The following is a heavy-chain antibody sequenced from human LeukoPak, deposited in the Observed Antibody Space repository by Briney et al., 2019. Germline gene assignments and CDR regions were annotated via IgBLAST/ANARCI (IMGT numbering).Heavy chain of an antibody. V-gene: IGHV1-18*01. J-gene: IGHJ4*02. D-gene: IGHD6-13*01. CDR2: VSTNDGNT. CDR3: ARDRDSSWYGFTFDY. Sequence: ASVRVSCKASGYTFTNYHIAWVRQAPGQGLEWMGWVSTNDGNTVYAQRLQGRVTMTTDTSTSVAYMELRSLTSDDTAVYYCARDRDSSWYGFTFDYWGQGTLVTVSS. CDR1: GYTFTNYH.